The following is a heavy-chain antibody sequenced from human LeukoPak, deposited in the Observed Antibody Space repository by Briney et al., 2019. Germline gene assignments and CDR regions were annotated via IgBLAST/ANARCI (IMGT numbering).Heavy chain of an antibody. CDR2: MNSYSGNT. Sequence: ASVKVSCKASGYTFTSSVLNWVRQATGHGLEWMGWMNSYSGNTGNPQKFRGRVTMTRNTSISTAYMELSSLRSEDTAVYCCASRDSSSPGGDYWGQGTLVTVSS. CDR3: ASRDSSSPGGDY. V-gene: IGHV1-8*01. CDR1: GYTFTSSV. J-gene: IGHJ4*02. D-gene: IGHD6-6*01.